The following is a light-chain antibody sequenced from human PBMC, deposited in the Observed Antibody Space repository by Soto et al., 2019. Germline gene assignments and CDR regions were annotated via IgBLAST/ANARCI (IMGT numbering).Light chain of an antibody. J-gene: IGKJ1*01. Sequence: IQMTQSPSTLSGSVGDRVTITCRASQTISSWLAWYQQKPGKAPELLIYAASSLQSGVPSRFSGSGSGTDFTLTISSLQPEDFATYYCLQDYNYPRTFGQGTKVDIK. CDR2: AAS. CDR3: LQDYNYPRT. CDR1: QTISSW. V-gene: IGKV1-6*01.